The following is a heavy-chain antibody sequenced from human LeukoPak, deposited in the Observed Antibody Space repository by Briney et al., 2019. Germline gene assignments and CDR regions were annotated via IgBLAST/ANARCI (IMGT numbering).Heavy chain of an antibody. J-gene: IGHJ5*02. D-gene: IGHD1-20*01. CDR2: IIPIFGKA. CDR3: ARDPRYNWNANTFDP. Sequence: SVKVSCKASGGTFSSYAISWVRQAPGQGLEGMGGIIPIFGKANYAQKFRGRVTITADKSTRTAYMELSSLRSEDTAVYYCARDPRYNWNANTFDPWGQGTLVTVSS. CDR1: GGTFSSYA. V-gene: IGHV1-69*06.